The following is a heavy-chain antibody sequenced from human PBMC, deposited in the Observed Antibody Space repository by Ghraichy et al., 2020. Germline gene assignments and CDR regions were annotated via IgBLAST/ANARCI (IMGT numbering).Heavy chain of an antibody. J-gene: IGHJ5*02. CDR3: ARAAYFYDSSGYYWFDP. D-gene: IGHD3-22*01. Sequence: ESLSLTCTVSGDSINRYYWSWIRQPAGKELEWIGRIHGSGSTNYSPSLKSRVTMSIDTSKNQFSLKLTSVTAADTAVYFCARAAYFYDSSGYYWFDPWGQGTLVTVSS. CDR1: GDSINRYY. CDR2: IHGSGST. V-gene: IGHV4-4*07.